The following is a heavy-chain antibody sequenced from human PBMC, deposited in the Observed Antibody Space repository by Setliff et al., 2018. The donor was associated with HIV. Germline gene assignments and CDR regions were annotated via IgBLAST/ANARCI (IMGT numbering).Heavy chain of an antibody. D-gene: IGHD6-19*01. Sequence: ASVKVSCKTTGGTFNIFSITWVRQAPGQGLEWMGGFDPEDGNTIYAQKFQGRVTMTADTSTDTAYMELSSLRSEDTAVYYCATVSHTNVAAHDAFDIWGQGTMVTV. V-gene: IGHV1-24*01. J-gene: IGHJ3*02. CDR2: FDPEDGNT. CDR1: GGTFNIFS. CDR3: ATVSHTNVAAHDAFDI.